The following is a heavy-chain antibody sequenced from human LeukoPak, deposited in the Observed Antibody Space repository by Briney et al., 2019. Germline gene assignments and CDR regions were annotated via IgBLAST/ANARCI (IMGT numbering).Heavy chain of an antibody. CDR3: ARGGGTIKGYFDL. CDR2: IFHSGTT. J-gene: IGHJ2*01. Sequence: SETLSLTCAVSGYSISGGYYWGWIRQPPGKGLEWIGSIFHSGTTYYNPSLKSRVTISVDTSRNQFSLKLSSVTAADTAVYYCARGGGTIKGYFDLWGRGTLVTV. D-gene: IGHD1-1*01. V-gene: IGHV4-38-2*01. CDR1: GYSISGGYY.